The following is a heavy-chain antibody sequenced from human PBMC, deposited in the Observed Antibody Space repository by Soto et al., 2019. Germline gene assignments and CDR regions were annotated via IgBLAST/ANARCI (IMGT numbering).Heavy chain of an antibody. V-gene: IGHV4-4*02. D-gene: IGHD3-10*01. J-gene: IGHJ6*03. Sequence: LSLTCAVSSGSISSSNWWSWVRQPPGKGLEWIGEIYHSGSTNYNPSLKSRVTISVDKSKNQFSLKLSSVTAADTAVYYCATYGSGSTRPYYYMDVWGKGTTVTVSS. CDR2: IYHSGST. CDR3: ATYGSGSTRPYYYMDV. CDR1: SGSISSSNW.